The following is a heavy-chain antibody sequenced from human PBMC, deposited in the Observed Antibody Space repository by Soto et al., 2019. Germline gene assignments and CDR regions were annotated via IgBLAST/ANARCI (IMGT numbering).Heavy chain of an antibody. CDR3: ARAPNGDYCDS. Sequence: EEQLVGSGGGLVQPGGSLRLSCAASGFSFSSDWMHWVRQAPGKGLVWVSHIITDGSRTSYADFVKGRFTISRDNAKNTLYLQMNSLTVEDTALYYCARAPNGDYCDSWGQGTLVTVSS. CDR2: IITDGSRT. J-gene: IGHJ4*02. D-gene: IGHD4-17*01. V-gene: IGHV3-74*01. CDR1: GFSFSSDW.